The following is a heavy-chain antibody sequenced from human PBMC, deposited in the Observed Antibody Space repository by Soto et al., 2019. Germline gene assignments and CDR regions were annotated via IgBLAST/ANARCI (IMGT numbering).Heavy chain of an antibody. CDR2: IRSKAYGGTT. CDR3: TRGGVPWEYYYYYYMDV. Sequence: GGSLRLSCTASGFTFGDYAMSWFRQAPGKGLEWVGFIRSKAYGGTTEYAASVKGRFTISRDDSKSIAYLQMNSLKTEDTAVYYCTRGGVPWEYYYYYYMDVWGKGTTVTVSS. V-gene: IGHV3-49*03. J-gene: IGHJ6*03. D-gene: IGHD3-3*01. CDR1: GFTFGDYA.